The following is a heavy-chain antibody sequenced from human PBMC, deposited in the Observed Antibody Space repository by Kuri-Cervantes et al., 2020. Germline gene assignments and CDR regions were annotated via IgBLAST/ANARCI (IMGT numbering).Heavy chain of an antibody. CDR2: INAGNGNT. D-gene: IGHD3/OR15-3a*01. CDR1: EYTFTSYA. CDR3: AREGDWGRGSNPFDY. J-gene: IGHJ4*02. Sequence: ASVKVSCKASEYTFTSYAMHWVCQAPGQRLEWMGWINAGNGNTKYSQKFQGRVTITRGTSASTAYMELSSLRSEDTAVYYCAREGDWGRGSNPFDYWGQGTLVTVSS. V-gene: IGHV1-3*01.